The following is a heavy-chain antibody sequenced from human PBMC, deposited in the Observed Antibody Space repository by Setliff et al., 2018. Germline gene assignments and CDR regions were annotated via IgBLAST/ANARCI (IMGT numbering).Heavy chain of an antibody. J-gene: IGHJ4*02. V-gene: IGHV2-70*04. CDR1: GFSLSTAGTR. D-gene: IGHD3-10*01. CDR2: IDWDDDK. Sequence: SGPTLVNPTQTLTLTCTFSGFSLSTAGTRASWIRQPPGKALEWLARIDWDDDKFYSTSLKTRLTISKDTSKNQVVLTMTNMDPVDTATYYCVLRGVPPHLDYWGQGTLVTVSS. CDR3: VLRGVPPHLDY.